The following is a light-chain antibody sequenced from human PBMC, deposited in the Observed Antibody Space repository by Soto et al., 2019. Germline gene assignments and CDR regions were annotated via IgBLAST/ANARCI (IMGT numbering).Light chain of an antibody. CDR1: SGDVGAYNL. CDR2: EDN. Sequence: QSALTQPASVSGSPGQSITISCSGSSGDVGAYNLVSWYQQHPGKAPRLIIFEDNTRPSGVSNRFSGSKSANTASLTIAGLQAGDEADYYCCSYAGANAWVFGGGTKLTVL. V-gene: IGLV2-23*01. CDR3: CSYAGANAWV. J-gene: IGLJ3*02.